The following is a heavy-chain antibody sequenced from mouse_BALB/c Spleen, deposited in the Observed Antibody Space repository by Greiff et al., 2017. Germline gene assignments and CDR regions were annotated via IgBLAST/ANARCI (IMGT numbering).Heavy chain of an antibody. CDR2: IRLKSNNYAT. CDR1: GFTFSNYW. Sequence: EVKLEESGGGLVQPGGSMKLSCVASGFTFSNYWMNWVRQSPEKGLEWVAEIRLKSNNYATHYAESVKGRFTISRDDSKSSVYLQMNNLRAEDTGIYYCTRRITTAYYFDYWGQGTTLTVSS. J-gene: IGHJ2*01. D-gene: IGHD1-2*01. V-gene: IGHV6-6*02. CDR3: TRRITTAYYFDY.